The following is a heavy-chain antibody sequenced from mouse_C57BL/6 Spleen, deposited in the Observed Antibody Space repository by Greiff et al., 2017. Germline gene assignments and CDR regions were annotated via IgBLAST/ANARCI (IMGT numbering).Heavy chain of an antibody. J-gene: IGHJ2*01. D-gene: IGHD2-4*01. V-gene: IGHV1-61*01. CDR2: IYPSDSET. CDR3: ARNDYDWTWFDFDY. Sequence: VKLQQPGAELVRPGSSVKLSCKASGYTFTSYWMDWVKQRPGQGLEWIGNIYPSDSETHYNQKFKDKATLTVDKSSSTAYMQLSSLTSEDSAVYYCARNDYDWTWFDFDYWGQGTTLTVSS. CDR1: GYTFTSYW.